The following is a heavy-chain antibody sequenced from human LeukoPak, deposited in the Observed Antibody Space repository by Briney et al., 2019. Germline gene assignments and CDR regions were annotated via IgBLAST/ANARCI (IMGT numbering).Heavy chain of an antibody. CDR3: AREPTTVTTFDY. D-gene: IGHD4-17*01. CDR2: ISYDGSNK. V-gene: IGHV3-30*03. Sequence: GGSLRLSCAASGFTFSSYGMHWVRQAPGKGLEWVAVISYDGSNKKYADSVKGRFTISRDNAKNSLYLQMNSLRAEDTAVYYCAREPTTVTTFDYWGQGTLVTVSS. J-gene: IGHJ4*02. CDR1: GFTFSSYG.